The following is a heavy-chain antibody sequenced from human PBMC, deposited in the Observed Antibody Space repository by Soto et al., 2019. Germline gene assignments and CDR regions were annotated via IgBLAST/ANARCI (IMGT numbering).Heavy chain of an antibody. CDR3: ARDNGREQYYDSSGYWYYFDY. J-gene: IGHJ4*02. CDR1: GGSISSYY. D-gene: IGHD3-22*01. CDR2: IYYSGST. V-gene: IGHV4-59*01. Sequence: SEPLSLTCTISGGSISSYYWSWIRQPPGRGLEWIGYIYYSGSTNYNPSLKSRVTISVDTSKNQFSLKLSSVTAADTAVYYCARDNGREQYYDSSGYWYYFDYWGQG.